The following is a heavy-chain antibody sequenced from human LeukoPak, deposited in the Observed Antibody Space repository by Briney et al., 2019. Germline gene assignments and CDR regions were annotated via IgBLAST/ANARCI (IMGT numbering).Heavy chain of an antibody. CDR1: GGSISSGDYY. J-gene: IGHJ4*02. CDR2: IYYSGST. CDR3: ARDYYDSSGYYFGYDY. V-gene: IGHV4-30-4*08. Sequence: SETLSLTCTVSGGSISSGDYYWSWIRQPPGKGLEWIGYIYYSGSTYYNPSLKSRVTISVDTSKSQFSLKLSSVTAADTAVYYCARDYYDSSGYYFGYDYWGQGTLVTVSS. D-gene: IGHD3-22*01.